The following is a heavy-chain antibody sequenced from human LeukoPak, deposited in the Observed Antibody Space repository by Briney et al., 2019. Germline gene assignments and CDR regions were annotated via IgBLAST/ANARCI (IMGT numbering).Heavy chain of an antibody. CDR1: GGSISPLY. Sequence: SQTLSLTCTVSGGSISPLYWGWIRQPPGKGLEFIGYIYYSGTTNYNPSLRSRVTLSVDTSKNQFSLKLSSVTAADTAVYYCARGGVAAKYYFDYWGPGTLVTVSS. J-gene: IGHJ4*02. V-gene: IGHV4-59*11. CDR3: ARGGVAAKYYFDY. D-gene: IGHD3-10*01. CDR2: IYYSGTT.